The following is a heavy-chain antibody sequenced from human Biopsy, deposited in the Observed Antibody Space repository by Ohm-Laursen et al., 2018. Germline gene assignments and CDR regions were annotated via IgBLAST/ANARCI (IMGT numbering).Heavy chain of an antibody. CDR2: ISASGNHI. V-gene: IGHV3-21*01. CDR1: GFTFSGFS. D-gene: IGHD3-10*01. J-gene: IGHJ4*02. Sequence: SLRLSCAASGFTFSGFSMNWVRQAPGRGLEWVSSISASGNHIYYTDSVKGRFTVSRDNGKNSVYLQMNSLRVEDTAVYYCARDGEAKYYKRGFCKSDFWGPGTLVTVSS. CDR3: ARDGEAKYYKRGFCKSDF.